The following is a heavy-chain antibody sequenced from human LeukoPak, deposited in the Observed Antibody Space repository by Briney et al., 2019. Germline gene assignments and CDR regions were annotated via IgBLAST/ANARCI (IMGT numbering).Heavy chain of an antibody. CDR3: ARFLGATDAFDI. V-gene: IGHV3-23*01. D-gene: IGHD1-26*01. Sequence: GGSLRLSCAASGFTFSSYAMSWVRQAPGKGLEWVPAISGSGGSTYYADSVKGRFTISRDNSKNTLYLQMNSLRAEDTAVYYCARFLGATDAFDIWGQGTMVTVSS. CDR1: GFTFSSYA. CDR2: ISGSGGST. J-gene: IGHJ3*02.